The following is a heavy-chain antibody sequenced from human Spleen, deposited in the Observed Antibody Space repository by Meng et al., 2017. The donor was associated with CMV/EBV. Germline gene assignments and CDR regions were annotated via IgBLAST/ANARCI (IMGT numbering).Heavy chain of an antibody. Sequence: GESLKISCTVSGLTLDNAWMTLVRQVPGKGLEWVVRIKTEIDGGTRDYAAPVKGRFTISRVDSKTMVFLQMNSLITEDTAVYYFTTHEWGGGSCFSFNAFDFWGQGTKVTVSS. J-gene: IGHJ3*01. CDR3: TTHEWGGGSCFSFNAFDF. CDR1: GLTLDNAW. V-gene: IGHV3-15*01. D-gene: IGHD2-15*01. CDR2: IKTEIDGGTR.